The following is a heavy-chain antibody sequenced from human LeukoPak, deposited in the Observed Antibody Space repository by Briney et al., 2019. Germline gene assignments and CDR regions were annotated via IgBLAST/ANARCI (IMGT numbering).Heavy chain of an antibody. V-gene: IGHV3-74*01. Sequence: PGGSLRLSCAASGFTFSSYWMHWVRQAPGKGLVWVSRINSDGSSTSYADSVKGRFTISRDNSKNTLYLQMNSLRAEDTAVYYCAKDLDDYVWGSYRYPDAFDIWGQGTMVTVSS. D-gene: IGHD3-16*02. J-gene: IGHJ3*02. CDR1: GFTFSSYW. CDR2: INSDGSST. CDR3: AKDLDDYVWGSYRYPDAFDI.